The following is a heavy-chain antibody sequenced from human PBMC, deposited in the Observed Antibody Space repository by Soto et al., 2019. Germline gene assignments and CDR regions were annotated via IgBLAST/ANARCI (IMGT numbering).Heavy chain of an antibody. CDR1: GYTFTSYD. CDR3: ARGINYGDYSRWFDP. V-gene: IGHV1-8*01. D-gene: IGHD4-17*01. CDR2: MNPNSGNT. J-gene: IGHJ5*02. Sequence: QVQLVQSGAEVKKPGASVKVSCKASGYTFTSYDINWVRQATGQGFEYLGWMNPNSGNTGYVKKFQGRVPMTRDTSMRTAYVELSSLRSEDTAVYYCARGINYGDYSRWFDPWGPGTLVTVSS.